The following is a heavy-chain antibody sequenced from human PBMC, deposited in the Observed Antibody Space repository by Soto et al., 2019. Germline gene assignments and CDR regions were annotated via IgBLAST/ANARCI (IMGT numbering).Heavy chain of an antibody. CDR3: AKEGLFTLVRGVTYFDY. CDR1: GFTFSSYA. D-gene: IGHD3-10*01. Sequence: GGSLRLPCAASGFTFSSYAMSWVRQAPGKGLEWGSAISGSGGSTYYADSVKGRFTISRDNSKNTLSPQMNTLRAEDTAVYYCAKEGLFTLVRGVTYFDYWGQGTLVTVS. V-gene: IGHV3-23*01. CDR2: ISGSGGST. J-gene: IGHJ4*02.